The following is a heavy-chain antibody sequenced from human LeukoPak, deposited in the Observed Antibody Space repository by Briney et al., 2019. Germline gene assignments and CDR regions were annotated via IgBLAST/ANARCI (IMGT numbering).Heavy chain of an antibody. CDR1: GFTFDDYA. CDR3: AKDLSSSFFDY. CDR2: ISWNSGSI. D-gene: IGHD6-13*01. J-gene: IGHJ4*02. Sequence: GGSLRLSCAASGFTFDDYAMHWVRQAPGKGLEWVSGISWNSGSIGYADSVKGRFTISRDNAKNTLYLQMNSLRAEDTAVYYCAKDLSSSFFDYWGQGTLVTVSS. V-gene: IGHV3-9*01.